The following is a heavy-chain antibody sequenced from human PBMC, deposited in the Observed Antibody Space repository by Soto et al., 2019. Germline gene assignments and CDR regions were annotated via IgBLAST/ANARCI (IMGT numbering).Heavy chain of an antibody. D-gene: IGHD6-13*01. V-gene: IGHV1-58*01. CDR2: IVVGSGNT. CDR1: GFTCTSSA. CDR3: AASGDSSSWRRNDYYYYGMDV. Sequence: SVNVSCKASGFTCTSSAVQWVRQARGQRLEWIGWIVVGSGNTNYAQKFQERVTITRDMSTSTAYMELSSLRSEDTAVYYCAASGDSSSWRRNDYYYYGMDVWGQGTTVTVSS. J-gene: IGHJ6*02.